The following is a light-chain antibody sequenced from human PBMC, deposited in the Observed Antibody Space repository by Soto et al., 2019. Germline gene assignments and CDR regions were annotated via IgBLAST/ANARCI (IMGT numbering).Light chain of an antibody. CDR1: QSVFSSY. CDR2: GAS. J-gene: IGKJ1*01. V-gene: IGKV3-20*01. CDR3: QQYTGLPWT. Sequence: EIVLTQSPGTLSLSPGERATLSCRASQSVFSSYLAWYQQIPGQAPRLLIYGASSRATGIPDRFSGSGSGTDFTLTISRLEPEDFAVYYCQQYTGLPWTFGQGTKVEIK.